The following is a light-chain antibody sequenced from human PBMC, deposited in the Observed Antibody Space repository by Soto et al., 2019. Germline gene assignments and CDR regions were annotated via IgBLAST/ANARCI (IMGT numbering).Light chain of an antibody. Sequence: VLTQSPGTLSLSPGERATLSCRASQSVSNDYLAWYQQKPGQAPRLVIYGASNRATGIPDRFSASGSGTDFTLTIRRMETADFAVYYCQQYISSPLTFGQGTKVDIK. V-gene: IGKV3-20*01. CDR3: QQYISSPLT. CDR2: GAS. CDR1: QSVSNDY. J-gene: IGKJ1*01.